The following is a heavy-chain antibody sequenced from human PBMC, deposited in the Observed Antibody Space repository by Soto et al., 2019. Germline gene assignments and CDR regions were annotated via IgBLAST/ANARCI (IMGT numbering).Heavy chain of an antibody. V-gene: IGHV1-18*01. J-gene: IGHJ4*02. CDR3: ARGDTYYVNWYFDY. D-gene: IGHD1-1*01. CDR2: ISAYSGNT. CDR1: GFTFTNYY. Sequence: QVQLVQSGAEVKKPGASVKVSCKTSGFTFTNYYINWVRQAPGQGLEVMGWISAYSGNTNYAQNLQGSVTMTTDTSASTAYLELRSLRSDDTAVYSCARGDTYYVNWYFDYWGQGTLVTVSS.